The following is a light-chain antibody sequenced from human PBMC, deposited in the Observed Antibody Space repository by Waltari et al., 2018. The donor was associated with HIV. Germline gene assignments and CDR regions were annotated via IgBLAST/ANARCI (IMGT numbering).Light chain of an antibody. Sequence: QVVLMQPPSVSVGPGKRVTRSCAGTNSNIGDGYDVDWAKQLPVTAPKFLIYANANRPSGVPDRFSGSKSGTSASLAITGLQAEDEADYYCQSFDTSLGVVFGGGTKVTVL. V-gene: IGLV1-40*01. CDR3: QSFDTSLGVV. J-gene: IGLJ2*01. CDR1: NSNIGDGYD. CDR2: ANA.